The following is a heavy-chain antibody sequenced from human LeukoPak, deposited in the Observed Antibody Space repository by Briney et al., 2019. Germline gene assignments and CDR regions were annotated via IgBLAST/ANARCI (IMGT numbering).Heavy chain of an antibody. J-gene: IGHJ6*03. Sequence: PSETLSLTCTVSGGSISSSNWWSWVRQPPGKGLEWIGEIYHSGRTNYNPSLKSRVTISVDKSKNQFSLKLSSVTAADTAVYYCARAQQQLKWGWNYYYYMDVWGKGTTVTVSS. D-gene: IGHD6-13*01. CDR3: ARAQQQLKWGWNYYYYMDV. CDR2: IYHSGRT. V-gene: IGHV4-4*02. CDR1: GGSISSSNW.